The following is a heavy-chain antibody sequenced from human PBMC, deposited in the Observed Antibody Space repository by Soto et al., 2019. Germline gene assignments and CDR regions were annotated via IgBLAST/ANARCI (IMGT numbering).Heavy chain of an antibody. V-gene: IGHV4-59*01. CDR3: ARDMACGAGCLAGCDY. J-gene: IGHJ4*02. CDR2: VYHSGTT. CDR1: GVSITGSY. D-gene: IGHD2-21*01. Sequence: SETLSLTCSVSGVSITGSYWSWIRQPQGKTLEWIGYVYHSGTTTYNPSLKSRVSISVETPKNQFSLRLTSVIAADTAVYYCARDMACGAGCLAGCDYWGQGILVTVSS.